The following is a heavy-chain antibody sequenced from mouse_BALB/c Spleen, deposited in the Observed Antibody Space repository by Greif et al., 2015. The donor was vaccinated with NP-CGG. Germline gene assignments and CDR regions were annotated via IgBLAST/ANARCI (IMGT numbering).Heavy chain of an antibody. D-gene: IGHD3-3*01. J-gene: IGHJ2*01. Sequence: VQLQQSGAELVKPGASVKLSCKASGYTFTSYYMYWVKQRPGQGLEWIGEINPSNGGTNFNEEFKSKATLTVDKSSSTAYMQLSSLTSEDSAVYYCTRSWDSYFDYWGQGTTLTVSS. V-gene: IGHV1S81*02. CDR1: GYTFTSYY. CDR2: INPSNGGT. CDR3: TRSWDSYFDY.